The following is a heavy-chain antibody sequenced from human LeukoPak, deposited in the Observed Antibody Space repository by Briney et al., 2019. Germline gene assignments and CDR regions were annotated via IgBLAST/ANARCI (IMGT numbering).Heavy chain of an antibody. CDR2: IYYSGST. CDR1: GGSISSSSYY. Sequence: KPSETLSLTCTVSGGSISSSSYYWGWIRQPPGKGLEWIGSIYYSGSTYYNPSLKSRVTISVDTSKNQFSLKLSSVTAADTAVYYCARTTEGYCRSTSCYGFYYSYYMDVWGKGTTVTISS. CDR3: ARTTEGYCRSTSCYGFYYSYYMDV. J-gene: IGHJ6*03. D-gene: IGHD2-2*01. V-gene: IGHV4-39*07.